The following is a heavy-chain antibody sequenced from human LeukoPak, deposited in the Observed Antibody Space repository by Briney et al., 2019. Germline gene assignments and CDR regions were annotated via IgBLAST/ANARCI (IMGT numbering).Heavy chain of an antibody. Sequence: PGGSLRLSCVASGFTFNNYAMSWVRQAPGRGLEWVSVIYSGGTTYYADSVKGRFTISRDNSKNTLYLQMNSLRAEDTAVYYCARDRRVLKGGSGMDVWGLGTTVTVSS. J-gene: IGHJ6*02. CDR3: ARDRRVLKGGSGMDV. D-gene: IGHD3-16*01. V-gene: IGHV3-66*01. CDR2: IYSGGTT. CDR1: GFTFNNYA.